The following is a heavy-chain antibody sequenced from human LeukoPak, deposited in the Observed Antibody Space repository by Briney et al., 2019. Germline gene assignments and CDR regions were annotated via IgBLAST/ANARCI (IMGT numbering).Heavy chain of an antibody. CDR2: INHSGST. J-gene: IGHJ3*02. Sequence: SETLSLTCAVYGGSFSVYYWSWIRQPPGKGLEWIGEINHSGSTNYNPSLKSRVTISVDTSKNQFSLKLSSVTAADTAVYYCARPFEASSSADDAFDIWGQGTMVTVSS. D-gene: IGHD6-6*01. V-gene: IGHV4-34*01. CDR1: GGSFSVYY. CDR3: ARPFEASSSADDAFDI.